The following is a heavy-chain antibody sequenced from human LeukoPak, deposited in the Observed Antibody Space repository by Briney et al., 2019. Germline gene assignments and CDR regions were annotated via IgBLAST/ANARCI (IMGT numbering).Heavy chain of an antibody. CDR2: TYYRSKWYN. Sequence: SQTLSVTCAISGDSVSSNSAAWNWIRQSPSRGLERLGRTYYRSKWYNDYAVSVKSPITINPGTSKNQFSLQLNSVTPEDTAVYYCARGSGWYSDYFDYWGQGTLVTVSS. J-gene: IGHJ4*02. D-gene: IGHD6-19*01. CDR3: ARGSGWYSDYFDY. CDR1: GDSVSSNSAA. V-gene: IGHV6-1*01.